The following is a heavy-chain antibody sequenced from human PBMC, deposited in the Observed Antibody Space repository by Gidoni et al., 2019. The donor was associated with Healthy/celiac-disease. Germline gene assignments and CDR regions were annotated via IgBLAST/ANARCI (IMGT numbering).Heavy chain of an antibody. J-gene: IGHJ4*02. CDR2: IYPGTSDT. CDR3: ARRTYSSGWYGGNTFDY. D-gene: IGHD6-19*01. V-gene: IGHV5-51*01. CDR1: GYRFISYW. Sequence: EVQLVQSGAEVKKPGESLKIYCKGSGYRFISYWICWVRQMPGKVRECMGIIYPGTSDTRYSPSVQGQVTISADKSISTAYLQWSSLKASDTAMYYCARRTYSSGWYGGNTFDYWGQGTLVTVSS.